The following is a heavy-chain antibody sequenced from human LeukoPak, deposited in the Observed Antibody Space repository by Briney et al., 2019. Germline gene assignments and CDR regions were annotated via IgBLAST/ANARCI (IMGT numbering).Heavy chain of an antibody. V-gene: IGHV3-30*02. D-gene: IGHD6-19*01. J-gene: IGHJ1*01. Sequence: RSGGSLRLSCAASGFTFSSYWMSWVRQAPGKGLEWVAFIRYDGSNKYYADSVKGRFTISRDNSKNTLYLQMNSLRAEDTAVYYCAKDLMGAVAGVQHWGQGTLVTVSS. CDR1: GFTFSSYW. CDR3: AKDLMGAVAGVQH. CDR2: IRYDGSNK.